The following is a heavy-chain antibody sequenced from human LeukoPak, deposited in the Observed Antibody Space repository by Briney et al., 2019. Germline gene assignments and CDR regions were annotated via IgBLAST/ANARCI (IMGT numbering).Heavy chain of an antibody. D-gene: IGHD2-2*01. CDR2: ISYDGSNK. Sequence: PGRSLRLSCAASGFTFSSYGMHWVRQAPGKGLEWVAAISYDGSNKYDADSVKGRLTISRDNSKNTLYLQMNSLRAEDTAVYYCATYCSSTTCYAIDYWGQGTLVTVSS. J-gene: IGHJ4*02. CDR3: ATYCSSTTCYAIDY. V-gene: IGHV3-30-3*01. CDR1: GFTFSSYG.